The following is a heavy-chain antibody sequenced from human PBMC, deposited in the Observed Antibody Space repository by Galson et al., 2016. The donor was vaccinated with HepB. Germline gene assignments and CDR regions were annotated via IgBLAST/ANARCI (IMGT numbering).Heavy chain of an antibody. CDR1: GGSINSYY. V-gene: IGHV4-59*08. CDR3: ARHWFGGYYLFDY. J-gene: IGHJ4*01. D-gene: IGHD3-3*01. Sequence: ETLSLTCTVSGGSINSYYWTWIRLPPGKGLEWIGSVYYTGSTNYSPSLKSRLTILVDTSKDQFSLRLHSVTAADTAVYFCARHWFGGYYLFDYWGHGTLVTVSS. CDR2: VYYTGST.